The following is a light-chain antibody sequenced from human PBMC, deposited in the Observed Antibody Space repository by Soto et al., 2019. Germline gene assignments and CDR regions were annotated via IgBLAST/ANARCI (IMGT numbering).Light chain of an antibody. CDR3: QQRLNWPPT. CDR2: DAS. CDR1: RSVSSF. J-gene: IGKJ5*01. V-gene: IGKV3-11*01. Sequence: EIVLTQSPATLSLSPGERSTLSCRASRSVSSFLSWHQQKPGQAPRLLIYDASKRATGIPARFSGSGSGTDFTLTISSLEPEDFAVYYCQQRLNWPPTFGQGTRLEIK.